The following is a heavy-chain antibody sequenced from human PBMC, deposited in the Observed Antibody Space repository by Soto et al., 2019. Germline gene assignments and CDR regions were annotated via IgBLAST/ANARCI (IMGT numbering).Heavy chain of an antibody. Sequence: GGSLRLSCTASGFTFSSYSMNWVRQAPGKGLEWVSSISSSSSYIYYADSVKGRFTISRDNAKNSLYLQMNSLRAEDTAVYYCARASYYYGSGSWNYFDYWGQGTLVTVSS. D-gene: IGHD3-10*01. J-gene: IGHJ4*02. CDR1: GFTFSSYS. V-gene: IGHV3-21*01. CDR2: ISSSSSYI. CDR3: ARASYYYGSGSWNYFDY.